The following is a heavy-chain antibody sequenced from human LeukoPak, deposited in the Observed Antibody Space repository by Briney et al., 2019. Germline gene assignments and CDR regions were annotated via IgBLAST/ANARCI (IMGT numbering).Heavy chain of an antibody. Sequence: ASVKVSCKASGYTFTSYDINWVRQAPGQGLEWMGWINPNSGGTNYAQKFQGRVTMTRDTSISTAYMELSRLRSDDTAVYYCARGGAIQLWVQADYWGRGTLVTVSS. CDR2: INPNSGGT. J-gene: IGHJ4*02. D-gene: IGHD5-18*01. V-gene: IGHV1-2*02. CDR1: GYTFTSYD. CDR3: ARGGAIQLWVQADY.